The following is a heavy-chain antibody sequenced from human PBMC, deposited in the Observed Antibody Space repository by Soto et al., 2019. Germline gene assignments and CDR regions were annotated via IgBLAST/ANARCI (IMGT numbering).Heavy chain of an antibody. CDR1: GYSFTSYW. D-gene: IGHD6-6*01. J-gene: IGHJ4*02. Sequence: PGESLKISCKGSGYSFTSYWIGWVRQMPGKGLEWMGIIYPDDSDTRYSPSFQGQVTISADKSISTAYLQWSSLKASDTAMYYCARQSFGSSSSTPYYFDYWGQGALVTVSS. CDR3: ARQSFGSSSSTPYYFDY. CDR2: IYPDDSDT. V-gene: IGHV5-51*01.